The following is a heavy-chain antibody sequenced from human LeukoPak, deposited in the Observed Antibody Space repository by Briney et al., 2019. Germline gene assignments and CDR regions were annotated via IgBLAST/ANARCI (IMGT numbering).Heavy chain of an antibody. CDR3: ARRVESEYSSSYHDAFDI. D-gene: IGHD6-6*01. J-gene: IGHJ3*02. CDR2: ISGSGEST. V-gene: IGHV3-23*01. CDR1: GFTFSSYA. Sequence: GGSLRLSCAASGFTFSSYAVSWVRQAPGKGLEWVSAISGSGESTYYADSVKGRFTISRDNSNNTVYLQMSSLRAEDTAVYYCARRVESEYSSSYHDAFDIWGQGTMVTVSS.